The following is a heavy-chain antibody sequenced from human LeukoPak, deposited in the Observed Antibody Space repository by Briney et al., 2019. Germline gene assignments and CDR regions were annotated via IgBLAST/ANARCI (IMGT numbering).Heavy chain of an antibody. Sequence: SVKVSCKASGGTFSSYAISWVRQAPGQGLEWMGGIIPIFGTTNYAQKFQGRVTITTDESTSTAYMELSSLRSEDTAVYYCARGPLYCSSTSCYSPGYYYYYMDVWGKGTTVTVSS. D-gene: IGHD2-2*01. CDR3: ARGPLYCSSTSCYSPGYYYYYMDV. CDR2: IIPIFGTT. V-gene: IGHV1-69*05. CDR1: GGTFSSYA. J-gene: IGHJ6*03.